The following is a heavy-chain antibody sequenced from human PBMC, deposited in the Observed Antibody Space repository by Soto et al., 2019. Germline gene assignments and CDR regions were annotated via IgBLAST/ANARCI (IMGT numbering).Heavy chain of an antibody. CDR3: AKSKYYDYIWGSYRYTGAFDY. J-gene: IGHJ4*02. CDR1: GFTFSSYG. Sequence: QVQLVESGGGVVQPGRSLRLSCAASGFTFSSYGMHWVRQAPGKGLEWVAVISYDGSNKYYVDSVKGRFTISRDNSKNTLYLQMNSLRAEDTAVYYCAKSKYYDYIWGSYRYTGAFDYWGQGTLVTVSS. D-gene: IGHD3-16*02. CDR2: ISYDGSNK. V-gene: IGHV3-30*18.